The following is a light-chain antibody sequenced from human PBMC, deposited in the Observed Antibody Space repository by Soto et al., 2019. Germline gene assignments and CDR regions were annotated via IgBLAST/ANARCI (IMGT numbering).Light chain of an antibody. CDR1: QSVSNN. CDR3: QQYNNRPRT. CDR2: AAS. V-gene: IGKV3-15*01. Sequence: EIVMTQSPATLSVSPGERGTLSCRASQSVSNNLAWYQQKPGQAPRLLIYAASTRATGIPARFSGSGSETEFTLTISSLQSEDFAVYYCQQYNNRPRTFGQGTRVEIK. J-gene: IGKJ1*01.